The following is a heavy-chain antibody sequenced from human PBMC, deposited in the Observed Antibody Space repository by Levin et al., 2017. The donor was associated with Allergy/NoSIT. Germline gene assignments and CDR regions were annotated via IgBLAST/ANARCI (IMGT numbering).Heavy chain of an antibody. V-gene: IGHV3-48*02. D-gene: IGHD6-6*01. J-gene: IGHJ4*02. CDR3: ARGGSSWY. CDR2: ISSSSSDI. CDR1: RRTCRGCC. Sequence: GESLKISXPDSRRTCRGCCVTGGRQAVGRGLEWVSYISSSSSDIYYADSVKGRFTISRDNAKNSLYLQMNSLRDEDTAVYYCARGGSSWYWGQGTLVTVSS.